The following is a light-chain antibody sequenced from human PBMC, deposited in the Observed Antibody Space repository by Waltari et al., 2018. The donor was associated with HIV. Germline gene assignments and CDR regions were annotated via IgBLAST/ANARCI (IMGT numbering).Light chain of an antibody. V-gene: IGLV3-1*01. CDR1: KLGDKY. CDR3: QAWDSSTAV. Sequence: SYELTQPPSVSVSPVQTATITCSGDKLGDKYVFWYQQKPGQSPVLVISQDIKRPSGIPERFSGSNSGNTATLTISGTQAMDEADYYCQAWDSSTAVFGTGTKVTVL. J-gene: IGLJ1*01. CDR2: QDI.